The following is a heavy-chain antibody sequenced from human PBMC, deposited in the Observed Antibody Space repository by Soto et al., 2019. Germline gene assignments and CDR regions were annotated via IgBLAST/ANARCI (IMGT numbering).Heavy chain of an antibody. J-gene: IGHJ4*02. CDR1: GGLFSSYP. D-gene: IGHD3-22*01. V-gene: IGHV1-69*01. CDR3: ARGGSGYTWFNEF. Sequence: QEQLVQSGAEVKKPGSSVKVSCKASGGLFSSYPISWVRQVPGQGLEWMGGIIPVFQTAYYTQRFQGRVTITADESTNTAYMELSSLRSEDTAIYYCARGGSGYTWFNEFWGPGTLGTVSA. CDR2: IIPVFQTA.